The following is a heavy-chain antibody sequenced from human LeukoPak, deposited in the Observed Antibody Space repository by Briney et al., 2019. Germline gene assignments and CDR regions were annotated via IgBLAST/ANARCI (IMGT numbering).Heavy chain of an antibody. CDR3: AKGRALEVVAAFNY. Sequence: GGSLRLSCAASGFTVSSNYMSWVRQAPGKGLEWVSVIYSGGSTYYADSVKGRFTISRDNSKNTLYLQMNSLRADDTAIYYCAKGRALEVVAAFNYWGQGTVVTASS. CDR1: GFTVSSNY. D-gene: IGHD2-15*01. CDR2: IYSGGST. J-gene: IGHJ4*02. V-gene: IGHV3-66*01.